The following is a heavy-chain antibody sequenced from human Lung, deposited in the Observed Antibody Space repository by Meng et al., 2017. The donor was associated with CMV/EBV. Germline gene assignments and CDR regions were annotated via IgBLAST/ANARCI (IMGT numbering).Heavy chain of an antibody. CDR1: GYTFTGYY. Sequence: ASVKVSCKASGYTFTGYYMHWVRQAPGQGLEWMGWINPNSGGTNYAQKFQGRVTMTRDTSISTAYMELSRLRSDDTAVYYCARDLGDDCTNGVCYSVDAFDIWGQETXVTVSS. J-gene: IGHJ3*02. CDR3: ARDLGDDCTNGVCYSVDAFDI. V-gene: IGHV1-2*02. CDR2: INPNSGGT. D-gene: IGHD2-8*01.